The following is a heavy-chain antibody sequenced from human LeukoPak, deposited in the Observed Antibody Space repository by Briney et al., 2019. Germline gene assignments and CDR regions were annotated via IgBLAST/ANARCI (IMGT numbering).Heavy chain of an antibody. D-gene: IGHD3-3*01. CDR2: FDPEDGET. V-gene: IGHV1-24*01. Sequence: EASVKVSCKVSGYTLTELSMHWVRQAPGKGLEWMGGFDPEDGETINAQKFQGRVTMTEDTSTDTAYMELSSLRFEDTAVYYCATEVNLEWSNSFHYYHGMDVWGQGTTVTVSS. J-gene: IGHJ6*02. CDR3: ATEVNLEWSNSFHYYHGMDV. CDR1: GYTLTELS.